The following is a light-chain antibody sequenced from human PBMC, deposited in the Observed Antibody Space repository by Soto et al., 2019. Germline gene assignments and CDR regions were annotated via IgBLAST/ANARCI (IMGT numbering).Light chain of an antibody. J-gene: IGKJ5*01. V-gene: IGKV1-39*01. Sequence: DIQMTQSPSSLSASVGDRVTITCRASQSVTCYLTCYQQKPWKAPKLLIYAASSLHSGVPSRFSGRGSGTDFTLTIRRLQPEDFATYYCKQSYSSPFTFGKGTRLEIK. CDR3: KQSYSSPFT. CDR2: AAS. CDR1: QSVTCY.